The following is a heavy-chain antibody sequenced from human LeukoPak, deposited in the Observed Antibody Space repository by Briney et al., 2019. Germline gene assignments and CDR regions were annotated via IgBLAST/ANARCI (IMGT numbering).Heavy chain of an antibody. V-gene: IGHV3-48*02. CDR3: ARGRGSSNYFDY. J-gene: IGHJ4*02. D-gene: IGHD6-13*01. CDR1: GFTFSYYS. Sequence: SGGSLRLSCAASGFTFSYYSIDWVRQTPGKGLEWVSSVSSSGSTIYYADSVKRRFSMSRDNAKNSVYLQMTSLRDEDTAVYYCARGRGSSNYFDYWGQGTLVTVSS. CDR2: VSSSGSTI.